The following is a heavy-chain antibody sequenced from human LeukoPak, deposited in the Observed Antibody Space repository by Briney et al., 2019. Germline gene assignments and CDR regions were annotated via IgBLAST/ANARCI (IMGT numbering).Heavy chain of an antibody. CDR3: TTGRRYSSGWFYFDD. CDR1: GFTVRSNY. J-gene: IGHJ4*02. V-gene: IGHV3-53*01. CDR2: IYSGGTT. D-gene: IGHD6-19*01. Sequence: PGGSLRLSCAASGFTVRSNYMSWVRQAPGKGLEWVSVIYSGGTTYYADSVKGRFTISRDNSKNTLSLQMTSMRVDDTAVYYCTTGRRYSSGWFYFDDWGQGTLVTVSS.